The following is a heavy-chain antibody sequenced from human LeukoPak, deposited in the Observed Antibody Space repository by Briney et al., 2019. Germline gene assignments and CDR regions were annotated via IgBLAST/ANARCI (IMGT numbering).Heavy chain of an antibody. CDR1: GFTFSSYG. CDR3: ARDATLRIAVAAY. J-gene: IGHJ4*02. CDR2: IWYDGSNK. Sequence: GRSLRLSCAASGFTFSSYGMHWVRQAPGKGLEWVAVIWYDGSNKYYADSVEGRFAISRDNSKNTLYLQMNSLRAEDTAVYYCARDATLRIAVAAYWGQGTLVTVSS. D-gene: IGHD6-19*01. V-gene: IGHV3-33*01.